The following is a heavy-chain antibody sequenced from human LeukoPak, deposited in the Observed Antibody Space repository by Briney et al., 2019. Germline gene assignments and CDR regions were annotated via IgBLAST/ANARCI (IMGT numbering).Heavy chain of an antibody. CDR1: GYTFTSYD. Sequence: ASVKVSCKASGYTFTSYDINWVRQATGQGLEWMGWMNPNSGNTGYAQKFQGRVTMTRNTSISTAYMELSSLRPEDTAVYYCARDQEDSSGYYLPSYWGQGTLVTVSS. V-gene: IGHV1-8*01. D-gene: IGHD3-22*01. CDR2: MNPNSGNT. CDR3: ARDQEDSSGYYLPSY. J-gene: IGHJ4*02.